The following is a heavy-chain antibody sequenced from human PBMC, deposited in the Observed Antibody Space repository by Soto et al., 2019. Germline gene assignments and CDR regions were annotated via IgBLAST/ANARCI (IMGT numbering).Heavy chain of an antibody. CDR2: ISYDGSNK. D-gene: IGHD2-15*01. CDR1: VFTFISYA. Sequence: GWSLRLSCASSVFTFISYAMHWVRQAPGKGLEWVAVISYDGSNKYYADSVKGRFTISRDNSKNTLYLQMNSLRAEDTAVYYCARDIGGYYYYYGMDVWGQGTTVTVSS. CDR3: ARDIGGYYYYYGMDV. V-gene: IGHV3-30-3*01. J-gene: IGHJ6*02.